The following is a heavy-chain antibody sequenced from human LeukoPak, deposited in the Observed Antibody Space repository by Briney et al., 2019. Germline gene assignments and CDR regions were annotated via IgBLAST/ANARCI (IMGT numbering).Heavy chain of an antibody. J-gene: IGHJ3*02. CDR1: GFTFSSYS. CDR3: ASRRPRTFDI. D-gene: IGHD1-1*01. Sequence: GESLRLSCAASGFTFSSYSMNWVRQAPGKGLEWVSYISSSSSTIYYADSVKGRFTIPRDNAKNSLYLQMNSLRAEDTAVYYCASRRPRTFDIWGQGTMVTVSS. V-gene: IGHV3-48*01. CDR2: ISSSSSTI.